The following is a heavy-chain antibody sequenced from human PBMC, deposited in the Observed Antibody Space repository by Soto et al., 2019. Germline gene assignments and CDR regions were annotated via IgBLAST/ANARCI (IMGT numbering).Heavy chain of an antibody. CDR2: MSHSGGT. J-gene: IGHJ3*02. CDR3: ARVERGTATTVVVAFDI. V-gene: IGHV4-34*01. CDR1: GGSVNSGNYY. D-gene: IGHD1-1*01. Sequence: QVQLQQWGAGLLKPSETLSLTCAVFGGSVNSGNYYWSWIRQPPGKGLEWIGEMSHSGGTPFNPSLKSRVTISVDTSKNQFSLKMSSVTAADTALYYCARVERGTATTVVVAFDIWGPGTMVTVSS.